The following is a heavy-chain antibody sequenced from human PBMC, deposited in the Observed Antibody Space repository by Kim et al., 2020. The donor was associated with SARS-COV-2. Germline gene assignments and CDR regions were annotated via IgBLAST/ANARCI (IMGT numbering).Heavy chain of an antibody. CDR3: AREVSSGGAFDI. Sequence: TNAQGFTGRFVFSLDTSVSTAYLQISSLKAEDTAFYYCAREVSSGGAFDIWGQGTMVTVSS. J-gene: IGHJ3*02. V-gene: IGHV7-4-1*02. D-gene: IGHD5-12*01.